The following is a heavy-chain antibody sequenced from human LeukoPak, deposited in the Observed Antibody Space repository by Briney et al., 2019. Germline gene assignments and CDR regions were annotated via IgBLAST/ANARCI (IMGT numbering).Heavy chain of an antibody. CDR2: INHSGST. V-gene: IGHV4-34*01. CDR1: GGSFSGYY. J-gene: IGHJ4*02. D-gene: IGHD4-17*01. Sequence: SETLSFTCAVYGGSFSGYYWSWIRQPPGKGLEWIGEINHSGSTNYNPSLKSRVTISVDTSKNQFSLKLSSVAAADTAVYYCARVRDYGGFVDYWGQGTLVTVSS. CDR3: ARVRDYGGFVDY.